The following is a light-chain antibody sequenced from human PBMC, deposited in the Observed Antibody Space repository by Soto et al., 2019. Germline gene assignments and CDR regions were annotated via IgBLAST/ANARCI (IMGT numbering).Light chain of an antibody. CDR2: RNN. J-gene: IGLJ2*01. CDR1: SSNVGSNY. V-gene: IGLV1-47*01. Sequence: QSVLTQPASASGTPGQRVTISCSGSSSNVGSNYVYWYQQLPGTAPKLLIYRNNQRPSGVPDRFSGSRSGTSASLAISGLRFENGADYYCAAWDDRLSAVVFGGGTKVTVL. CDR3: AAWDDRLSAVV.